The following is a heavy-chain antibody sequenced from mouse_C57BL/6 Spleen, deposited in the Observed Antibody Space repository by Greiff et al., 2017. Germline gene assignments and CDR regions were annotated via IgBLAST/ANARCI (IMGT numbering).Heavy chain of an antibody. CDR2: ISDGGSYT. J-gene: IGHJ3*01. D-gene: IGHD1-1*02. CDR3: ARDPPGAAY. CDR1: GFTFSSYA. Sequence: EVQLVESGGGLVKPGRSLNLSCAASGFTFSSYAMSWVRQTPEKRLEWVATISDGGSYTYYPAHAKNNLYLQMGHLKSEDTAMYYCARDPPGAAYWGQGTLVTVSA. V-gene: IGHV5-4*01.